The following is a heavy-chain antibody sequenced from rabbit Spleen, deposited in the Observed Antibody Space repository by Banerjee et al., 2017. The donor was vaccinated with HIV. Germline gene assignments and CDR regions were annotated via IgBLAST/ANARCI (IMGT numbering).Heavy chain of an antibody. CDR3: ARVSETSGWGEDL. V-gene: IGHV1S45*01. CDR1: GFSFSSGYD. J-gene: IGHJ4*01. Sequence: QEQLEESGGGLVQPEGSLTLTCTASGFSFSSGYDIVWVRQAPGKGLECIGYIYSSIHYTYYANWAKGRFTISKTSSTTVTLQMTSLTVADTATYFCARVSETSGWGEDLWGPGTLVTVS. D-gene: IGHD4-1*01. CDR2: IYSSIHYT.